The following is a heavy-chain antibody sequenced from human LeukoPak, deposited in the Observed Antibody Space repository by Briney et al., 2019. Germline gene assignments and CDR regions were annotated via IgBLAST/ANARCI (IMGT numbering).Heavy chain of an antibody. CDR1: GFTFSSYS. J-gene: IGHJ4*02. Sequence: PGGSLRLSCAASGFTFSSYSMNWVRQAPGKGLEWVSSISSSSSYIYYPDSVKGRFTISRDNAKNSLYLQMNSLRAEDTAVYYCARDDVTGTSYWGQGTLVTVSS. D-gene: IGHD1-20*01. V-gene: IGHV3-21*01. CDR3: ARDDVTGTSY. CDR2: ISSSSSYI.